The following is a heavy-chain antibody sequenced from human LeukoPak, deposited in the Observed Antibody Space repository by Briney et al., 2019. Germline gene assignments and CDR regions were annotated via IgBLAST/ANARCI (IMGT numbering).Heavy chain of an antibody. CDR1: GGSISSYY. J-gene: IGHJ4*01. D-gene: IGHD6-25*01. CDR3: ARDMSAARWVFDY. V-gene: IGHV4-59*01. CDR2: IYYSGST. Sequence: SETLTLTCTVSGGSISSYYLSWIRQPPGKGLEWIGFIYYSGSTNYNPSLKIRVTISVDTSKNQFSLRLNSVTAADTAVYYCARDMSAARWVFDYWGNGVLVTVSS.